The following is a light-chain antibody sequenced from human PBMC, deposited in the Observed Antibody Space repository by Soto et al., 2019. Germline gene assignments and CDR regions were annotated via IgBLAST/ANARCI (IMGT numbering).Light chain of an antibody. CDR3: QQTYTTPWT. V-gene: IGKV1-39*01. CDR2: DAS. CDR1: HNIERW. J-gene: IGKJ1*01. Sequence: IQMTQSPSTLSASVCDRVTITCRASHNIERWMAWYQQKPGKAPSLLIFDASTLHSGVPSRFSGSGSGTDFTLTISSLQPEDSTTYYCQQTYTTPWTFGQGTKVDIK.